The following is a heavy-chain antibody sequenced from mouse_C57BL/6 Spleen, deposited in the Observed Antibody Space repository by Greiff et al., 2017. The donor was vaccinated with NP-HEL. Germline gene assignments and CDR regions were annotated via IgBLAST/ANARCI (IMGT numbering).Heavy chain of an antibody. V-gene: IGHV1-7*01. Sequence: GQRKKEGAELAKPGASVKLSCKASGYTFTSYWMHWVKQRHGQGLEWIGYINPSSGYTKYNQKFKDKATLTADKSSSTAYMQLSSLTYEDSAVYYCAREGYGNYGNFDYWGQGTTLTVSS. CDR2: INPSSGYT. J-gene: IGHJ2*01. D-gene: IGHD2-10*02. CDR3: AREGYGNYGNFDY. CDR1: GYTFTSYW.